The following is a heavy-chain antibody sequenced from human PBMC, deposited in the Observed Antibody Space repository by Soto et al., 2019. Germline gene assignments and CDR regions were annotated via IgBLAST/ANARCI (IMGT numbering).Heavy chain of an antibody. CDR3: ARVTMVRGVIYYYYGMEV. J-gene: IGHJ6*01. Sequence: GASVKVSCKASGYTFTSYAMHWVRQARGQRLEWMGWINAGNGNTKYSQKFQGRVPITRDTSASTAYMELSSLRSEDTAVYYCARVTMVRGVIYYYYGMEVWGQGTTVTVSS. CDR1: GYTFTSYA. V-gene: IGHV1-3*01. D-gene: IGHD3-10*01. CDR2: INAGNGNT.